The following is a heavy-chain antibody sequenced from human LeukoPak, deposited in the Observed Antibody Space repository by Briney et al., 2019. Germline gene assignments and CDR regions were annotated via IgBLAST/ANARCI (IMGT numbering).Heavy chain of an antibody. CDR3: ARLAVSLYDFWSGYRWFDP. CDR1: GYSISCGYY. Sequence: SETLSLTCAVSGYSISCGYYWGWIRQPPGKGLEWIGSIYHSGSTYYNPSLKSRVTISVDTSKNQFSLKLSSVTAADTAVYYCARLAVSLYDFWSGYRWFDPWGQGTLVTVSS. D-gene: IGHD3-3*01. CDR2: IYHSGST. V-gene: IGHV4-38-2*01. J-gene: IGHJ5*02.